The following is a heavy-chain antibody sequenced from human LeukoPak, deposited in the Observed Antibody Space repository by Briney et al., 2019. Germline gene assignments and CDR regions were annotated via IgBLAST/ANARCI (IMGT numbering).Heavy chain of an antibody. CDR2: INHRGST. V-gene: IGHV4-34*01. CDR3: ARDPRVRGVIGYFQH. J-gene: IGHJ1*01. D-gene: IGHD3-10*01. CDR1: GGSFSGYY. Sequence: SETLSLTCAVYGGSFSGYYWSWIRQPPGKGLEWIGEINHRGSTNYNPSLKSRVTISVDTSKNQFSLKLSSVTAADTAVYYCARDPRVRGVIGYFQHWGQGTLVTVSS.